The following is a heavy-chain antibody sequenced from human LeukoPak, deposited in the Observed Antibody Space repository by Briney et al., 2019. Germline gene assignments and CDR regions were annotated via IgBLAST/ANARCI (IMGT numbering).Heavy chain of an antibody. Sequence: GGSLRLSCAASGFTFSSYSMNWVRQAPGKGLEWVSSISSSSSYIYYADSVKGRFTISRDNAKNSLYLQMNSLRAEDTAVYYCARLRYCGGDCYLAAFDYWGQGTRVTVSS. D-gene: IGHD2-21*02. J-gene: IGHJ4*02. CDR3: ARLRYCGGDCYLAAFDY. V-gene: IGHV3-21*01. CDR2: ISSSSSYI. CDR1: GFTFSSYS.